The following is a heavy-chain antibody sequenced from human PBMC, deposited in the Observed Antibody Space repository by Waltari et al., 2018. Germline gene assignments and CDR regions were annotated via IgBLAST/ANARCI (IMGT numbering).Heavy chain of an antibody. CDR2: IYYSGST. Sequence: QVQLQESRPGLLKPSQTLSLTSPLSVGSLTTGDYYSSSILPPPGKGLEWIGYIYYSGSTYYNPSLKSRVTISVDTSKNQFSLKLSSVTAADTAVYYCALLGYFIAARSPSDYWGQGTLVTVSS. V-gene: IGHV4-30-4*08. CDR1: VGSLTTGDYY. D-gene: IGHD6-6*01. J-gene: IGHJ4*02. CDR3: ALLGYFIAARSPSDY.